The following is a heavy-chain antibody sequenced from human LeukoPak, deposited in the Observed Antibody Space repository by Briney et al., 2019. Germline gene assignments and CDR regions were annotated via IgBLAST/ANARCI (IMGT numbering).Heavy chain of an antibody. J-gene: IGHJ5*02. D-gene: IGHD6-13*01. Sequence: GGSLRLSCAASGFTFSSYAMRWVRQAPGKGLEYVSAISSNGGSTYYANSVKGRFTISRDNSKNTLYLQMGSLRAEDMAVYYCARGGISSWDSNWFDPWGQGTLVTVSS. CDR3: ARGGISSWDSNWFDP. CDR2: ISSNGGST. CDR1: GFTFSSYA. V-gene: IGHV3-64*01.